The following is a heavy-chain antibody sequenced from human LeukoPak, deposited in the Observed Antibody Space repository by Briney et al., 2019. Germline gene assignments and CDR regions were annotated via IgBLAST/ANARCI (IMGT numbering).Heavy chain of an antibody. D-gene: IGHD4-23*01. J-gene: IGHJ4*02. CDR2: IWYDGSNK. Sequence: GGSLRLSCAASGSTFSSYGMHWVRQAPGKGLEWVAVIWYDGSNKYYADSVKGRFTISRDNSKNTLYLQMNSLRAEDTAVYYCAKDSRGGNPCGIDYWGQGTLVTVSS. V-gene: IGHV3-33*06. CDR1: GSTFSSYG. CDR3: AKDSRGGNPCGIDY.